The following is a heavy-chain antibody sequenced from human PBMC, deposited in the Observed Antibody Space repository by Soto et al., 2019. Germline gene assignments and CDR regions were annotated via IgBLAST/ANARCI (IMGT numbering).Heavy chain of an antibody. V-gene: IGHV3-30-3*01. CDR1: GFTFSSYA. J-gene: IGHJ6*02. CDR3: ARQLEHDCVWGSYRPITGGHGMDV. D-gene: IGHD3-16*02. CDR2: ISYDGSNK. Sequence: QVQLVESGGGVVQPGRSLRLSCAASGFTFSSYAMHWVRQAPGKGLEWVAVISYDGSNKYYADSVKGRFTISRYNSKNTLYQQMNSLRAEDTAVYYCARQLEHDCVWGSYRPITGGHGMDVWGQGTMVTVSS.